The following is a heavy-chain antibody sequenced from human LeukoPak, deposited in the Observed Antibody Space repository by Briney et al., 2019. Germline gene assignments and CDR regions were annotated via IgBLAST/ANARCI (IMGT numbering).Heavy chain of an antibody. J-gene: IGHJ5*02. CDR2: IYYSGST. CDR1: GGSISSSSYY. V-gene: IGHV4-39*01. Sequence: SETLSLTCTVSGGSISSSSYYWGWIRQPPGKGLEWIGSIYYSGSTYYNSSLKSRVTISVDTSKNQFSLKLSSVTAADTAVYYCARRGTGCSCSWYVWFDPWRQGTLVTVSP. CDR3: ARRGTGCSCSWYVWFDP. D-gene: IGHD6-13*01.